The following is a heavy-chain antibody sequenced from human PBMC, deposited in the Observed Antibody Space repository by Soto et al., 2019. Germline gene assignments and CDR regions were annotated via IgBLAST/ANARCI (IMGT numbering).Heavy chain of an antibody. CDR3: AKDIGGVDTGDYCMDV. V-gene: IGHV3-30*18. CDR1: GVTFSNYA. D-gene: IGHD5-18*01. J-gene: IGHJ6*02. Sequence: QVQLVESGGGVVQPGMSLRLSCAASGVTFSNYAMHWVRQAPGKGLEWVADISYHGTEKGYADSVKGRFTISRDNSKNXLDVQRSSLRPEDTAVYYCAKDIGGVDTGDYCMDVWGQGTTVIVSS. CDR2: ISYHGTEK.